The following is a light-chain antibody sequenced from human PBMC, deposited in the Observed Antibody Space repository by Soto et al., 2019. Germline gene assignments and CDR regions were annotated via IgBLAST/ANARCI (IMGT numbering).Light chain of an antibody. CDR1: SSDVGGYNY. CDR3: ALITRSVTVV. J-gene: IGLJ2*01. CDR2: DVN. Sequence: QSALTQPASVSGSPGQSITISFAGTSSDVGGYNYVSWYQQHPVKDPRLILSDVNKPPCGVSDRFSRSMSGNTASLTISGLQGENEDLYHCALITRSVTVVFGGGTKLTVL. V-gene: IGLV2-14*03.